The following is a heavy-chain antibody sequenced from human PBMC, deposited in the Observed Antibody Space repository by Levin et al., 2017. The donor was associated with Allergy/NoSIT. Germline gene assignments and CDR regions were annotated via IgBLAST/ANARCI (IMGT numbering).Heavy chain of an antibody. J-gene: IGHJ4*02. CDR1: GFTFSSYA. V-gene: IGHV3-23*01. D-gene: IGHD4-17*01. CDR3: AKYGDYRFASY. Sequence: GESLKISCAASGFTFSSYAMSWVRQAPGKGLEWVSGISGGGGSTYYADSVKGRFTISRDNSKNTLYLQMNSLRADDTAVYYCAKYGDYRFASYWGQGTLVTVSS. CDR2: ISGGGGST.